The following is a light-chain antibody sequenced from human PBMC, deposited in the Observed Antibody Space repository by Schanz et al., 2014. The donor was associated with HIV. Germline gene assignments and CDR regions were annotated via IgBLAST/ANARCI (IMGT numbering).Light chain of an antibody. CDR3: CSYVPGGTYV. V-gene: IGLV2-14*03. CDR2: DVS. Sequence: QSALTQPASVSGSPGQSITISCTGTSSDVATYNYVSWYQQHPDKAPKLMIYDVSDRPSGVSDRFSGSKSGNTASLTISGLQAEDDADYYCCSYVPGGTYVFGTGTKLTVL. CDR1: SSDVATYNY. J-gene: IGLJ1*01.